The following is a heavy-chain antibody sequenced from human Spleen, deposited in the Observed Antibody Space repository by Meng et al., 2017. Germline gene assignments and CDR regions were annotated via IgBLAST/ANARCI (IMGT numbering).Heavy chain of an antibody. J-gene: IGHJ4*02. CDR2: LNPNGGST. CDR1: GYRFINYY. D-gene: IGHD6-6*01. Sequence: QVQLVQSGAEVKKPGASVKVSCKTSGYRFINYYMHWVRQAPGQGLEWMGVLNPNGGSTTYAQKFQGRVTMTRNTSTSTVYMELSSLRSEDTAVYYCAREGGSSSHFDYWGQGTLVTVSS. CDR3: AREGGSSSHFDY. V-gene: IGHV1-46*01.